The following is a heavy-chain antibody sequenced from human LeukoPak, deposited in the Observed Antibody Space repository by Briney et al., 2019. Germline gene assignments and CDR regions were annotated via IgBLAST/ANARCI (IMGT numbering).Heavy chain of an antibody. J-gene: IGHJ4*02. CDR2: IYSGGST. CDR3: ARDQRYCSSSSCPWEPFDY. CDR1: GFSVSSNY. D-gene: IGHD2-2*01. V-gene: IGHV3-53*01. Sequence: GGSLRLSCAASGFSVSSNYMSWVRKAPGKGLEWVSVIYSGGSTYYADSVKGRFTISRDNAKNSLYLQMNSLRAEDTAVYYCARDQRYCSSSSCPWEPFDYWGQGTLVTVSS.